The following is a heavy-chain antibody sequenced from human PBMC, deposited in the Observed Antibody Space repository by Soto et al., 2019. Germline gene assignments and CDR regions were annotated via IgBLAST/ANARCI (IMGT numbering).Heavy chain of an antibody. CDR2: ISYDGSNR. D-gene: IGHD6-19*01. CDR1: GFTFSRHG. J-gene: IGHJ1*01. CDR3: ARGTEAMTSSGWLDQ. Sequence: GGSLRLSCAASGFTFSRHGMHWVRQAPGKGLEWVAVISYDGSNRYYVDPVKGRFTVSRDNSKNTLYLQLNSLTADDTAVYYCARGTEAMTSSGWLDQWGQGTLVTVSS. V-gene: IGHV3-30*03.